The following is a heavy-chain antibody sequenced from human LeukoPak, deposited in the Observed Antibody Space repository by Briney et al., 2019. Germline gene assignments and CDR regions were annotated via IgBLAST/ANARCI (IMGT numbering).Heavy chain of an antibody. V-gene: IGHV3-21*01. CDR2: ISSSSYI. CDR1: GFTFSSHS. CDR3: TRGDPDF. J-gene: IGHJ4*02. Sequence: GGSLRLSCAASGFTFSSHSMNWVRQAPGKGLEWVSSISSSSYIYYADSVKGRFTISRDNAKNSLYLQMNSLRVDDTAVYYCTRGDPDFWGQGTLVSVCS. D-gene: IGHD3-3*01.